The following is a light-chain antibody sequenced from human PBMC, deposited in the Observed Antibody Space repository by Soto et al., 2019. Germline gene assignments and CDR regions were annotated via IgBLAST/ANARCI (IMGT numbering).Light chain of an antibody. CDR1: QSVRSN. CDR3: QQYNNWPXT. V-gene: IGKV3-15*01. Sequence: EIVMTQSPATLSVSPGERATLSCRASQSVRSNLAWYQQKPGQAPRLLIYGASTRATGIPARFSGSGSGTEFTLTISSLQSEDFAVYYCQQYNNWPXTFGQGTKVDIK. CDR2: GAS. J-gene: IGKJ1*01.